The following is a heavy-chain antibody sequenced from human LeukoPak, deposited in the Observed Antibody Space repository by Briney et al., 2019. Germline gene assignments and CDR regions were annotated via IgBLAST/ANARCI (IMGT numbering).Heavy chain of an antibody. V-gene: IGHV6-1*01. Sequence: SQTLSFTCVISGDSVSRNNAAWRWIRQSPSRGIEWLGRIYYRSKWYNDYAPSVKSRITINPDTSKNQFSLQLNSVTPEDTAVYYCAKGGGAIDYWGQGTLVTVSS. D-gene: IGHD5-12*01. CDR1: GDSVSRNNAA. CDR2: IYYRSKWYN. J-gene: IGHJ4*02. CDR3: AKGGGAIDY.